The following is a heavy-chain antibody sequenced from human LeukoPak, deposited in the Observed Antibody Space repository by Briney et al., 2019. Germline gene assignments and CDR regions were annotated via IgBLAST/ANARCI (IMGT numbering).Heavy chain of an antibody. CDR2: IYYSGIT. CDR1: GDSISSSTSY. V-gene: IGHV4-39*01. D-gene: IGHD2-2*01. J-gene: IGHJ4*02. CDR3: AKFTRDTYQDY. Sequence: SETLSLTCTVSGDSISSSTSYWGWLRQPPGRGLEWIGSIYYSGITFYNPSLKSRVTMSVDVSKNQFSLKLTSVTAADTAIYYCAKFTRDTYQDYWGQGTLVTVSS.